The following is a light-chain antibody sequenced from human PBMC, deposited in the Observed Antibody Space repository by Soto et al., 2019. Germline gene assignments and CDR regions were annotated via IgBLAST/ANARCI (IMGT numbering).Light chain of an antibody. CDR1: QSVSSY. CDR2: DAS. V-gene: IGKV3-11*01. Sequence: EIVLTQSPATLSLSPGERATLSCRASQSVSSYLAWYQQKPGQAPRLLTYDASNRATGIPARFSGSGSGTDFTLTITSLQPEDCATYYCQQTYATPITFGQGTRLEIK. J-gene: IGKJ5*01. CDR3: QQTYATPIT.